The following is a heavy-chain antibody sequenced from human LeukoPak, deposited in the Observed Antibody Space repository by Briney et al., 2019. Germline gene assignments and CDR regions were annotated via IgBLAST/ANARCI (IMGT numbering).Heavy chain of an antibody. V-gene: IGHV1-69*04. CDR2: VVPMFGIR. CDR1: GGTFNNYA. J-gene: IGHJ4*02. D-gene: IGHD5-12*01. Sequence: SVKVSCKTSGGTFNNYAISWVRQAPGQGLEWMGRVVPMFGIRNYPQTFRGRVNITADKATNTVYMELRSLRAEDTAIYYCATEPSRSYSFDHLDFWGLGTPVTVSS. CDR3: ATEPSRSYSFDHLDF.